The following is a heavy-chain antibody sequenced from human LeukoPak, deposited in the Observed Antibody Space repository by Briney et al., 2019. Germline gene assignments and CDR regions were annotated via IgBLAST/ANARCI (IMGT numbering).Heavy chain of an antibody. Sequence: GESLKISCKGSGYSFTSYWIGWVRQMPGKGLEWMGIIYPGDSDTRYSSSFQGQVTISADKSINTAYLQWSSLKASDTAMYYCGKGYYYNSGGYFVDYGGKETRVTVS. CDR3: GKGYYYNSGGYFVDY. CDR2: IYPGDSDT. CDR1: GYSFTSYW. V-gene: IGHV5-51*01. D-gene: IGHD3-22*01. J-gene: IGHJ4*02.